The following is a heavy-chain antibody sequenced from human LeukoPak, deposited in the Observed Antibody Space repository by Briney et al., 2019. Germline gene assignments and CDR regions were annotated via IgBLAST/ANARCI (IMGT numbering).Heavy chain of an antibody. V-gene: IGHV1-8*01. CDR2: MNPNSGNT. Sequence: ASVNLSCKASGYTFTSYDINWERQATGQGLEWMGWMNPNSGNTGDAQKFQGRVTMTRNTSISTAYMELSSLRSEDTAVYYCARAASYSSSGKTRKNYYFDYWGQGTLVTVSS. CDR1: GYTFTSYD. D-gene: IGHD6-13*01. J-gene: IGHJ4*02. CDR3: ARAASYSSSGKTRKNYYFDY.